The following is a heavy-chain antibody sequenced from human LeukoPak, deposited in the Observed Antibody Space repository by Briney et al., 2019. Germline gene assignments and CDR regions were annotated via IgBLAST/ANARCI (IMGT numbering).Heavy chain of an antibody. D-gene: IGHD3-22*01. V-gene: IGHV3-30*06. Sequence: GRSLRLSCAASGFTFSDYGIHWVRLAPGKGLEWVGVTSSDGSNKFYADSVNGRFTVSRDNYKNTLYLQMNSLRAEDTAVYYCARDNDPDYSSSPGWFDLWGQEPWSPSPQ. CDR2: TSSDGSNK. J-gene: IGHJ5*02. CDR1: GFTFSDYG. CDR3: ARDNDPDYSSSPGWFDL.